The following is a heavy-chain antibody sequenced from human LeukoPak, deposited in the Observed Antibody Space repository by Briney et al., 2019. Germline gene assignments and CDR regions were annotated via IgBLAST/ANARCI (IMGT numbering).Heavy chain of an antibody. CDR1: GFTFSSYS. V-gene: IGHV3-21*01. D-gene: IGHD4-17*01. CDR2: ISSSSSYI. J-gene: IGHJ4*02. Sequence: PGGSPRLSCAASGFTFSSYSMNWVRQAPGKGLEWVSSISSSSSYIYYADSMKGRFTISRDNAKNSLYLQMNSLRAEDTAVYYCARESDDYGDTNLDYWGQGTLVTVSS. CDR3: ARESDDYGDTNLDY.